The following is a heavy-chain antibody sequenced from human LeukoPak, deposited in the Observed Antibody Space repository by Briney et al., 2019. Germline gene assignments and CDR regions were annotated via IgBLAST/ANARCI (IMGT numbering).Heavy chain of an antibody. J-gene: IGHJ4*02. D-gene: IGHD3-10*01. CDR1: GFTFSNAW. Sequence: GGSLRLSCAASGFTFSNAWMSWVRQAPGKGLEWVGRIKSKTDGGTTDYAAPVKGRFTISRDDSKNTLYLQMNSLRAEDTAVYYCARDLPGRFDYWGQGTLVTVSS. V-gene: IGHV3-15*01. CDR3: ARDLPGRFDY. CDR2: IKSKTDGGTT.